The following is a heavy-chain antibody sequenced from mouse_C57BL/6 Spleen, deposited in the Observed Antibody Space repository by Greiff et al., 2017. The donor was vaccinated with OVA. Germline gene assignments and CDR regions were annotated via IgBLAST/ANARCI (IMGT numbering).Heavy chain of an antibody. V-gene: IGHV1-55*01. CDR2: IYPGSGST. CDR3: AREGETYYGCSLWFAY. D-gene: IGHD1-1*01. J-gene: IGHJ3*01. CDR1: FYNFTIYL. Sequence: VQLPHPRPEPVQPVAPFPISSNASFYNFTIYLIPWVKQRPVQFPYWIGDIYPGSGSTNYNEKFKSKATLTVDTSSSTAYMQLSSLTSEDSAVYYCAREGETYYGCSLWFAYWGQGTLVTVSA.